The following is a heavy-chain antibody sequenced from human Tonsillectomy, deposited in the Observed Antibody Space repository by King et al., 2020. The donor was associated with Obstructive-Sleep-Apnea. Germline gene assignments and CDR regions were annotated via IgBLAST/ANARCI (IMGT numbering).Heavy chain of an antibody. V-gene: IGHV4-39*07. J-gene: IGHJ4*02. Sequence: LQLQESGPRLVKPSETLSLTCTVSGGSISSSSYYWGWIRQPPGKGLEWIGSIYYSGSTYYNPSLKSRVTMSVDTSKNQFSLKLRSVTAADTAVYYCARDNYSLSDYWGQGTLVTVSS. CDR2: IYYSGST. CDR1: GGSISSSSYY. D-gene: IGHD2-15*01. CDR3: ARDNYSLSDY.